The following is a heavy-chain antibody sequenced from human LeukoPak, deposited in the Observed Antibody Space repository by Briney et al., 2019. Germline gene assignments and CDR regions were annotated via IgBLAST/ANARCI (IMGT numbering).Heavy chain of an antibody. CDR2: INPSGGST. J-gene: IGHJ3*02. CDR1: GYTFTSYY. D-gene: IGHD3-9*01. V-gene: IGHV1-46*01. CDR3: ARGENVAYDTLTGYYRMGAFDI. Sequence: ASVKVSCKASGYTFTSYYMHWVRQAPGQGLEWMGIINPSGGSTSYAQKFQGRVTMTRDTSTSTVYMELSSLRSEDTAVYYCARGENVAYDTLTGYYRMGAFDIWGQGTMVTVSS.